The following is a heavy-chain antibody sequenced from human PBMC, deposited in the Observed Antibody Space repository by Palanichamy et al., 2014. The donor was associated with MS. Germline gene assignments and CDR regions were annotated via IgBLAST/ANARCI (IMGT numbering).Heavy chain of an antibody. CDR2: IYESGTT. Sequence: TWAVSGGSISSGPYYWNWIRQPPGKGPEWVGYIYESGTTYSNPALKSRVTISQDTSKNQFSLKLNSVTAADTAVYFCARGRGYDSDGYYGCDLFDHWGQGALVTVSS. CDR3: ARGRGYDSDGYYGCDLFDH. V-gene: IGHV4-31*11. CDR1: GGSISSGPYY. D-gene: IGHD2-2*03. J-gene: IGHJ4*02.